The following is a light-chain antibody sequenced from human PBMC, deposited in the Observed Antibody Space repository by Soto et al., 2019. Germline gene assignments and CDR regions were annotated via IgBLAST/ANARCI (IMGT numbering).Light chain of an antibody. CDR3: TSYTITSPYV. J-gene: IGLJ1*01. CDR2: EAT. V-gene: IGLV2-14*01. Sequence: QSVLTQPASMSGSPGQSITISCTGTSSDIGRYNFVSWCQHHPGKAPKLIIYEATKRPSGVSYRFSGSKSGNTASLTISGLQAEDEADYYCTSYTITSPYVFGTGTRSPS. CDR1: SSDIGRYNF.